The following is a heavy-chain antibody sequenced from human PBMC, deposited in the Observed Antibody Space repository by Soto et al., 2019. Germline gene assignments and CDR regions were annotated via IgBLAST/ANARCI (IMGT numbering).Heavy chain of an antibody. CDR2: ISRSSRNI. J-gene: IGHJ6*02. V-gene: IGHV3-21*01. CDR1: GFTFSNYT. D-gene: IGHD6-19*01. CDR3: ARDLIVAGTNSFYYYGMDV. Sequence: EVQLVESGGGLVKPGGSLTLSCAASGFTFSNYTMNWVRQAPGKGLEWVSSISRSSRNIYYADSVKGRFTISRDNAKNALYLHMNSLRAGDTAVYYCARDLIVAGTNSFYYYGMDVWGQGTTVTVSS.